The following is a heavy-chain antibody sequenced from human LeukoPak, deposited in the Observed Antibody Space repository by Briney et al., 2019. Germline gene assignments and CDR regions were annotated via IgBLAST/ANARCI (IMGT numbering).Heavy chain of an antibody. CDR3: ERSPYYDRDGYQLDD. J-gene: IGHJ4*02. V-gene: IGHV4-59*08. CDR2: ISYTGST. Sequence: SETLSLTCTVSGGSLSTYYWTWLRQPPGKGLEWIGYISYTGSTNYNPSLNTRVTISLDTSKNQSSLKLSSVTAAGTAVYYGERSPYYDRDGYQLDDWGQGTLVTVSS. D-gene: IGHD3-22*01. CDR1: GGSLSTYY.